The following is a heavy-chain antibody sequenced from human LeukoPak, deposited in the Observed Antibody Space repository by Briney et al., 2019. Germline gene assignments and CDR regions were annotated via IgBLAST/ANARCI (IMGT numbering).Heavy chain of an antibody. CDR1: GGSISSGSYY. J-gene: IGHJ4*02. D-gene: IGHD3-22*01. V-gene: IGHV4-61*02. CDR2: IYTSGST. Sequence: PSETLSLTCTVSGGSISSGSYYWSWIRQPAGKGLEWIGRIYTSGSTNYNPCLKSRVTISVDTSKNQFSLKLSSVTAADTAVYYCASTSAYYYDSSGYYYHFDYWGQGTLVTVSS. CDR3: ASTSAYYYDSSGYYYHFDY.